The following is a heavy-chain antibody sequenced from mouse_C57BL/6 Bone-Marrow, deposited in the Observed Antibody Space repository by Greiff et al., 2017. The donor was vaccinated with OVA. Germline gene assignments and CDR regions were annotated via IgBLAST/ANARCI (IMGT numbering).Heavy chain of an antibody. J-gene: IGHJ2*01. CDR2: ISDGGSYT. V-gene: IGHV5-4*01. CDR1: GFTFSSYA. CDR3: AFYGGDY. Sequence: DVHLVESGGGLVKPGGSLKLSCAASGFTFSSYAMSWVRQTPEKRLEWVATISDGGSYTYYPDNVKGRFTISRDNAKNNLYLQMSHLKSEDTAMYYCAFYGGDYWGQGTTLTVSS. D-gene: IGHD1-1*01.